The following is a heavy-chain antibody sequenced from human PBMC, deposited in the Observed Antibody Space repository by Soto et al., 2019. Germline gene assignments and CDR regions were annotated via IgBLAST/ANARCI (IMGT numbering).Heavy chain of an antibody. CDR1: GFSFSSYG. V-gene: IGHV3-30*18. CDR3: AKDASSSGCNGRHAY. Sequence: QVQLVESGGGVVQPGRSLRLSCAASGFSFSSYGMYWVRQAPGKGLAWVAVISYDGSNKYYADSVKGRFTISRDNSNNKLYLQMSSLRGEDTAVYYCAKDASSSGCNGRHAYWGQGTLVTVSS. J-gene: IGHJ4*02. D-gene: IGHD6-19*01. CDR2: ISYDGSNK.